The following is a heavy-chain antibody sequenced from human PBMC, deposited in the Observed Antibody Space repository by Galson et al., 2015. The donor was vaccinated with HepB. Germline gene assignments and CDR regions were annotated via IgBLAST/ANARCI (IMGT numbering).Heavy chain of an antibody. J-gene: IGHJ1*01. CDR1: GYTLTELS. V-gene: IGHV1-24*01. CDR2: FDPEDGET. D-gene: IGHD6-13*01. Sequence: SVKVSCKVSGYTLTELSMHWVRQAPGKGLEWMGGFDPEDGETIYAQKFQGRVTMTEDTSTDTAYMELSSLRSEDTAVYYCATDPIEVAAAGSEYFQHWGQGTLVTVSS. CDR3: ATDPIEVAAAGSEYFQH.